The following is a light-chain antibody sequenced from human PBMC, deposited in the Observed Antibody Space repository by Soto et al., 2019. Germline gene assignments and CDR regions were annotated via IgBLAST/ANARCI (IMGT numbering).Light chain of an antibody. CDR2: GAS. CDR1: QSVSSN. V-gene: IGKV3-20*01. CDR3: QQYGSSPIT. Sequence: EIVLTQSPGTLSLSPGERATLSCRASQSVSSNLAWYQQKPGQAPRVLISGASSRATGIPDRFSGSGSGTDFTLAISRPEPEDFAVFYCQQYGSSPITFGQGTRLEIK. J-gene: IGKJ5*01.